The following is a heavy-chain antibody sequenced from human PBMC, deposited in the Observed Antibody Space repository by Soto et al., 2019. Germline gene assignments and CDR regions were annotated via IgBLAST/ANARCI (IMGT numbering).Heavy chain of an antibody. CDR3: PRGVWVFFSGGRDHCFAP. J-gene: IGHJ5*02. V-gene: IGHV1-69*13. CDR1: GGSFSSFA. Sequence: SVKVSCKASGGSFSSFAISWVRQAPGQGLEWMGGIIPIYGTVNYAQKFRGRVTITADESTSTAYMELSRLRSDDTAVYYCPRGVWVFFSGGRDHCFAPWGRGSLVPVSS. CDR2: IIPIYGTV. D-gene: IGHD3-16*01.